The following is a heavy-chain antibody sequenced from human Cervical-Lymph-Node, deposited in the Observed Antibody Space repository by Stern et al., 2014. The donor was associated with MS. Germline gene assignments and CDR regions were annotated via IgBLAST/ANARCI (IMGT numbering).Heavy chain of an antibody. Sequence: VQLVQSGAEVKKPGASVKVSCKASGYTFTSYAMHWVRQAPGQRLEWMGLINAGNGTKQYSQKFQGRVTITRDTSASTAYMELSSLRSEDTAVYYCARERPRPYYDFWSGYLPGDGMDVWGQGTTVTVSS. CDR3: ARERPRPYYDFWSGYLPGDGMDV. CDR1: GYTFTSYA. D-gene: IGHD3-3*01. V-gene: IGHV1-3*01. CDR2: INAGNGTK. J-gene: IGHJ6*02.